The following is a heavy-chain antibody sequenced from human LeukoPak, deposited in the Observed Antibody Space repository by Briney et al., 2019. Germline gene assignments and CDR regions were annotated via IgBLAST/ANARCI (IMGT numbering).Heavy chain of an antibody. CDR1: GYTFTSYD. V-gene: IGHV1-8*01. D-gene: IGHD3-10*01. CDR2: MNPNSGNT. J-gene: IGHJ1*01. CDR3: ARDDVTYHYGSGTYLGPFHH. Sequence: ASVKVSCKASGYTFTSYDINWVRQATGQGLEWMGWMNPNSGNTGYAQKFQGRVTMTRNTSISTAYMELSSLRSEDSAVYYCARDDVTYHYGSGTYLGPFHHWGQGTLVTVSS.